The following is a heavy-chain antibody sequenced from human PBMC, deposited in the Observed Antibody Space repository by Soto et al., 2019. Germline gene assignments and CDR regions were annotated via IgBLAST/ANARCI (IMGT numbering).Heavy chain of an antibody. CDR2: IYWNDDK. J-gene: IGHJ4*02. Sequence: SGPTLVNPTQTLTLTCTFSGFSLSTSGVGVGWIRQPPGKALEWLALIYWNDDKRYSPSLKSRLTITKDTSKNQVVLTMTNMDPVDTATYYRAHRPRTTTYWYFDYWGQGTLVTVSS. CDR1: GFSLSTSGVG. V-gene: IGHV2-5*01. CDR3: AHRPRTTTYWYFDY. D-gene: IGHD2-8*02.